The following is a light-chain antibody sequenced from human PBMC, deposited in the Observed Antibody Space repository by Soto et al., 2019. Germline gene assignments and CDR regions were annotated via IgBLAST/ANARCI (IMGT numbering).Light chain of an antibody. CDR2: AAS. Sequence: DIQMTQSPSSLSASVGDRVTITCRASQTISSYLNWYQQTPGRAPKLLIYAASSLQGGAPSRFSGSGSGTDFTLTISCLQPEDFATFYCQQTYSTPSTWTFGQGTKVEIK. V-gene: IGKV1-39*01. CDR3: QQTYSTPSTWT. CDR1: QTISSY. J-gene: IGKJ1*01.